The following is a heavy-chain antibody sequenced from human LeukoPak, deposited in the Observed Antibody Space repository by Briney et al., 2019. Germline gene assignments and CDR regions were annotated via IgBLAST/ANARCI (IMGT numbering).Heavy chain of an antibody. Sequence: GGSLRLSCAASGFRFSTHWMNWFRQVPGKGLEWVANIDEDGSETNYVDSVKGRFTISRDKAENSLYVQMNSLGVEDTAVYYCVTDRGSDWRKRFDDWGQGALVTVSS. CDR1: GFRFSTHW. D-gene: IGHD3-9*01. CDR2: IDEDGSET. V-gene: IGHV3-7*01. CDR3: VTDRGSDWRKRFDD. J-gene: IGHJ4*02.